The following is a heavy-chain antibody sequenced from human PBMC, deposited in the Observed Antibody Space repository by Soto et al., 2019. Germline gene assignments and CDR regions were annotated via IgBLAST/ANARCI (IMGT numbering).Heavy chain of an antibody. CDR2: IWYDGSNK. J-gene: IGHJ4*02. CDR1: GFTFSSYG. V-gene: IGHV3-33*01. CDR3: ARRGYCTNGVCYKGPLEFDY. D-gene: IGHD2-8*01. Sequence: GESLKISCAASGFTFSSYGMHWVRQAPGKGLEWVAVIWYDGSNKYYADSVKGRFTISRDNSKNTLYLQMNSLRAEDTAVYYCARRGYCTNGVCYKGPLEFDYWGQGTLVTVSS.